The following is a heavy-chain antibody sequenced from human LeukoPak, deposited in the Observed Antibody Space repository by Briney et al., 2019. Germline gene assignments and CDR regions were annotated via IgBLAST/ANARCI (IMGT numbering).Heavy chain of an antibody. D-gene: IGHD4/OR15-4a*01. CDR3: ATSASSGSNYFDL. CDR1: GGSITSVSYY. J-gene: IGHJ5*02. V-gene: IGHV4-61*02. Sequence: SETLSLTCTVSGGSITSVSYYWTWIRQPAGKGLEWVGRIHSSGSTNYNPSLNSRVTVSADTSNNQFSLKLSSVTAADTAIYYCATSASSGSNYFDLWGQGILVTVSS. CDR2: IHSSGST.